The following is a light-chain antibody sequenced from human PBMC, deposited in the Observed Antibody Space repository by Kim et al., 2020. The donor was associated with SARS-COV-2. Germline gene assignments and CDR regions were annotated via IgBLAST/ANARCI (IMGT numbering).Light chain of an antibody. CDR3: KVWDGGTVV. Sequence: VPPGQTANIPCTGHKLGDKYVHWYQQKTGQSPVLVLYEDNKRPSGIPQRFSGSNSGNTATLTIIATQATDEADYYCKVWDGGTVVFGGGTQLTVL. J-gene: IGLJ2*01. CDR1: KLGDKY. CDR2: EDN. V-gene: IGLV3-1*01.